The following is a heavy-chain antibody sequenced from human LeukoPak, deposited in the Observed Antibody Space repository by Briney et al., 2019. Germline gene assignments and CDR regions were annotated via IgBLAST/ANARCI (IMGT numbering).Heavy chain of an antibody. CDR3: ARARSTRSRNWFYP. V-gene: IGHV3-11*01. D-gene: IGHD2-2*01. Sequence: GGSLRLSCAASGFTVSDYYMSWIRQAPGKGLEWVSYISSGGSTIYDADSVKGRFTICRDNAKNLLYQQMNSLRAEDTAVYYCARARSTRSRNWFYPSGDGTLVTASS. CDR2: ISSGGSTI. CDR1: GFTVSDYY. J-gene: IGHJ5*02.